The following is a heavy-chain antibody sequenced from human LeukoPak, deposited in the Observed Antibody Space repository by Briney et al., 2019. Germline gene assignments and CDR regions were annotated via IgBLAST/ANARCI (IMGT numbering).Heavy chain of an antibody. CDR2: IYHSGTT. CDR3: SGKRAGTIVDY. V-gene: IGHV4-39*07. CDR1: GGSISSSTYY. Sequence: PSETLSLTCTVSGGSISSSTYYWGWIRQPPGKGLEWIGSIYHSGTTYDNPSLKSRVTISLDTSKNQFSLSLTSVTAADAAVYYCSGKRAGTIVDYWGQGTLVTVSS. D-gene: IGHD6-13*01. J-gene: IGHJ4*02.